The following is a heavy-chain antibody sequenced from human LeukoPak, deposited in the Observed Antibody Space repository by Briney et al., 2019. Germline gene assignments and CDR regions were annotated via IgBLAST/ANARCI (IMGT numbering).Heavy chain of an antibody. CDR1: GFTVSSNY. V-gene: IGHV3-53*01. D-gene: IGHD3-10*01. Sequence: PGGSLRLSCAASGFTVSSNYVSWVPQAPGKGLEWVSVIYSGGSTYYTDSVKGRFTISRDNSKNTLYLQMNSLRAEDTAVYYCARDKLLWFGELLGYYGMDVRGQGTTVTVS. J-gene: IGHJ6*02. CDR2: IYSGGST. CDR3: ARDKLLWFGELLGYYGMDV.